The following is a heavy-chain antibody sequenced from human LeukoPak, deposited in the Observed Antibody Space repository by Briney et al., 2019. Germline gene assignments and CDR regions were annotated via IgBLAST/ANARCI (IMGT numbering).Heavy chain of an antibody. V-gene: IGHV3-30-3*02. CDR1: GFTFSSYA. Sequence: GGSLRLSCAASGFTFSSYAMHWVRQAPGKGLEWVAVISYDGSNKYYADSVKGRFTISRDNSKNTLYLQMNSLRAEDTAVYYCAKRRLEDSGTYGGGFDFWGQGTMVTV. CDR3: AKRRLEDSGTYGGGFDF. D-gene: IGHD4-23*01. CDR2: ISYDGSNK. J-gene: IGHJ3*01.